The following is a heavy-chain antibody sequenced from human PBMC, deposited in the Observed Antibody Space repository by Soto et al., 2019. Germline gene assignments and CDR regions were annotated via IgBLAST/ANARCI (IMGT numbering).Heavy chain of an antibody. V-gene: IGHV4-39*01. D-gene: IGHD2-21*01. CDR3: ARKYSAARRTFAY. CDR1: GGSMSSSTYY. Sequence: SETLSLTCTVSGGSMSSSTYYWGWIRQPPGKGLEWIASINYSGSTHYNPSLKSRVTMSVDTSKNQFSLNLSPVTAADTAVYYCARKYSAARRTFAYWGQGTLVTGSS. CDR2: INYSGST. J-gene: IGHJ4*02.